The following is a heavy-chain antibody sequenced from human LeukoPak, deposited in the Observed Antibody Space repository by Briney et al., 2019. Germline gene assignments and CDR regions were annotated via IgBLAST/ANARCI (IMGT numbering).Heavy chain of an antibody. CDR2: ISSSSSYI. Sequence: GGSLRLSCAASGFTFSIYTMNWVRQAPGKGLEWVSSISSSSSYIYYADSVKGRFTISRDNAKKSLYLQMNSLRVEDTGVYYCASWGEGALDNWGQGTLVTVSS. J-gene: IGHJ4*02. V-gene: IGHV3-21*01. D-gene: IGHD1-26*01. CDR3: ASWGEGALDN. CDR1: GFTFSIYT.